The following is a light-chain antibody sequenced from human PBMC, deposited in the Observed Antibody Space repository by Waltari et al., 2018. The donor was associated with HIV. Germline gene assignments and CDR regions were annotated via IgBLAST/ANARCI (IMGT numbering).Light chain of an antibody. Sequence: QSVLTQPPSASGTPGQRVTISCSGTSSNIGSHTVDWYQQLQGAAPKLLIYSTNQRPSGVPDRVSGSKSGTSASLAISGLQSEDEADYFCATWDDSLNGHVFGGGTKLTV. J-gene: IGLJ3*02. CDR2: STN. CDR1: SSNIGSHT. V-gene: IGLV1-44*01. CDR3: ATWDDSLNGHV.